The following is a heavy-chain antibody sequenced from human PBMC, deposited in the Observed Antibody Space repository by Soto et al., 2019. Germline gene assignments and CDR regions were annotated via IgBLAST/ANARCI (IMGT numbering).Heavy chain of an antibody. CDR3: ARDYSSGWSLRLGYYYGIDV. CDR2: IYYSGST. J-gene: IGHJ6*02. D-gene: IGHD6-19*01. V-gene: IGHV4-31*03. Sequence: PSETLSLTCTVSGGSISSGGYYWSWIRQHPGKGLEWIGYIYYSGSTYYNPSLKSRVTISVDTSKNQFSLKLSSVTAADTAVYYCARDYSSGWSLRLGYYYGIDVWGQGTTVTVSS. CDR1: GGSISSGGYY.